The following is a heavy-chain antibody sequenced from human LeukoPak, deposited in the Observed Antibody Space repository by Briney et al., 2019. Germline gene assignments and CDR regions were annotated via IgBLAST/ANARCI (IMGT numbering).Heavy chain of an antibody. V-gene: IGHV4-39*07. CDR2: IYYSGST. Sequence: SETLSLTCTVSGGSISSSSYYWGWIRQPPGKGLEWIGSIYYSGSTYYNPSLKSRVTISVDTSKNQFSLKLSSVTAADTAVYYCARDHSGSYYYYWGQGTLVTVSS. D-gene: IGHD1-26*01. J-gene: IGHJ4*02. CDR3: ARDHSGSYYYY. CDR1: GGSISSSSYY.